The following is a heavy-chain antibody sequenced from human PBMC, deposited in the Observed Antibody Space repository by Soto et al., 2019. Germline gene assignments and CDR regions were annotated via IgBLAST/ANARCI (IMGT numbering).Heavy chain of an antibody. CDR1: GYTFTSYG. J-gene: IGHJ3*02. V-gene: IGHV1-18*01. Sequence: QVQLVQSGAEVKKPGASVKVSCRASGYTFTSYGISWVRQAPGHGPEWMGRISTYNGNTNYVQKHQGRVTMTPDTSSNTAYLELRSLRYDETAVYYCARDPGYSTTWHQAFDIWGQATMVTVSS. CDR3: ARDPGYSTTWHQAFDI. CDR2: ISTYNGNT. D-gene: IGHD6-13*01.